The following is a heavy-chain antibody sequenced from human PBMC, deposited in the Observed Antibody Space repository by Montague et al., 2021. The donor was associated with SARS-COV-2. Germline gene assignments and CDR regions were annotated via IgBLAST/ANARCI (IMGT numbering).Heavy chain of an antibody. CDR2: IATSGST. Sequence: TLSLTCTVSGGSISSGSYYWSWIRQPAGKGLEWFGRIATSGSTNYXXXLKSRVTISVDTSKNQFSLKLSSVTAADTAVYYCARDIAVAGLFDYWGQGTLVTVSS. D-gene: IGHD6-19*01. V-gene: IGHV4-61*02. CDR1: GGSISSGSYY. J-gene: IGHJ4*02. CDR3: ARDIAVAGLFDY.